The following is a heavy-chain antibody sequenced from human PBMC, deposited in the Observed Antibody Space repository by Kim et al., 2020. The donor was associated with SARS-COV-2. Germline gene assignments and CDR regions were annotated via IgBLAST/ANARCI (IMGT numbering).Heavy chain of an antibody. Sequence: GGSLRLSCATSGFIFSNFWMGWVRQAPGKGLEWVANINQDGSEKYYVDSVKGRFTISRDNAKNSLYLQMNSLRAEDTAVFYCAREGQINGMDVWGQGTT. V-gene: IGHV3-7*05. CDR3: AREGQINGMDV. CDR2: INQDGSEK. J-gene: IGHJ6*02. D-gene: IGHD2-8*01. CDR1: GFIFSNFW.